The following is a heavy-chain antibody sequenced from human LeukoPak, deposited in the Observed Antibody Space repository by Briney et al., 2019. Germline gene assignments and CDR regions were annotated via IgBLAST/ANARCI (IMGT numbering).Heavy chain of an antibody. D-gene: IGHD6-13*01. CDR1: GFTYSNFG. V-gene: IGHV3-30*18. Sequence: GGSLRLSCAASGFTYSNFGMHWVRQAPGKGLEWVAAVLYDGSKKFYSDSVKGRFSIYRDNSNYTLFVQMHSLRPDDTAVYYCANFDGSSQAFHLWGQGTMVTVSS. J-gene: IGHJ3*01. CDR3: ANFDGSSQAFHL. CDR2: VLYDGSKK.